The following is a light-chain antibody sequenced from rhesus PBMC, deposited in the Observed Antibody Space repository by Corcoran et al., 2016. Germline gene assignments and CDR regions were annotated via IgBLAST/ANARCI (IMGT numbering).Light chain of an antibody. J-gene: IGKJ4*01. CDR1: QGISSY. CDR3: QQRNSYPLT. V-gene: IGKV1-38*01. CDR2: DAS. Sequence: DIQLTQSPSSLSASVGDRVTITCRARQGISSYLAWYQQKSGKAPKLLIYDASNLQSGVPSRSSGSGSGTEFTLTISSLQPEDFATYYCQQRNSYPLTFGGGTKVEIK.